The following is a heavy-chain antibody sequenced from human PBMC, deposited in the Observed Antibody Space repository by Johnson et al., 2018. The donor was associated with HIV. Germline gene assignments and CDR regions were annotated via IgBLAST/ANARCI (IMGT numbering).Heavy chain of an antibody. CDR2: ISGSGGAI. V-gene: IGHV3-11*04. D-gene: IGHD3/OR15-3a*01. Sequence: QVQLVESGGGLVKPGGSLRLSCAASGFTFSDYYMSWIRQAPGKGLEWVSYISGSGGAIYYADSVKGRFTISRGNAKNSLYLQMNSLRDVDTAVYYCARDGRGLDAFDIWGQGTMVTVSS. CDR1: GFTFSDYY. J-gene: IGHJ3*02. CDR3: ARDGRGLDAFDI.